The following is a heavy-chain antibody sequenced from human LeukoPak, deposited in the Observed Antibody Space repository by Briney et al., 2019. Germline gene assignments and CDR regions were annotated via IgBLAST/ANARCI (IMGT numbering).Heavy chain of an antibody. CDR2: INHSGST. CDR3: ARGKVRERHLYYYYYYMDV. V-gene: IGHV4-34*01. D-gene: IGHD3-10*01. Sequence: SETLSLTCAVYGGSFSGYYWSWIRQPPGKGLEWIGEINHSGSTNYNPSLKSRVTISVDTSKNQFSLELSSVTAADTAVYYCARGKVRERHLYYYYYYMDVWGKGTTVTVSS. J-gene: IGHJ6*03. CDR1: GGSFSGYY.